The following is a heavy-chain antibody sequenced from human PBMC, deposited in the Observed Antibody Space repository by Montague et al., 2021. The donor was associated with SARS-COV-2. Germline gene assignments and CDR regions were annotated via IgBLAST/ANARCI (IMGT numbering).Heavy chain of an antibody. CDR3: ARERGYQLLSGWFDP. V-gene: IGHV4-59*01. D-gene: IGHD2-2*01. CDR2: NYYNGTT. CDR1: GGSISSYY. J-gene: IGHJ5*02. Sequence: SETLSLTCTVSGGSISSYYWSWIRQPPGKGLEWIGYNYYNGTTNYSPSLKGRVSISVDTSKNQFSLEMNSVTAADTAVYYCARERGYQLLSGWFDPWGQGTLVTVSS.